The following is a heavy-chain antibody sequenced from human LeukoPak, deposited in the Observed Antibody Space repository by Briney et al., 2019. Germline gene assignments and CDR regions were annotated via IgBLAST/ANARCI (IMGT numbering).Heavy chain of an antibody. CDR3: ARVRPKKYYYDSSGYDAFDI. CDR1: GYTFTSYG. Sequence: ASVKVSCKASGYTFTSYGISWVRQAPGQGLEWMGWISAYNGNTNYAQKLQGRVTMTTDTSTSTAYMELRSLRSDDTAVYYCARVRPKKYYYDSSGYDAFDIWGQGTMVTVSS. CDR2: ISAYNGNT. J-gene: IGHJ3*02. D-gene: IGHD3-22*01. V-gene: IGHV1-18*01.